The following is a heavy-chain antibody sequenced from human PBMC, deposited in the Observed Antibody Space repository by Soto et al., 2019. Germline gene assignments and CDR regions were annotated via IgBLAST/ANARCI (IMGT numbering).Heavy chain of an antibody. CDR3: ARGLKQLGSNWFDP. D-gene: IGHD6-6*01. CDR1: GYTLNELS. V-gene: IGHV1-24*01. J-gene: IGHJ5*02. CDR2: FDPEDGET. Sequence: GAPVKVSCKVSGYTLNELSMRWVRHDPGKGLEWMGGFDPEDGETIYAQKFQGRVTMTEDTSTDTAYMELSSLRSEDTAVYYCARGLKQLGSNWFDPWGQGTLVTVSS.